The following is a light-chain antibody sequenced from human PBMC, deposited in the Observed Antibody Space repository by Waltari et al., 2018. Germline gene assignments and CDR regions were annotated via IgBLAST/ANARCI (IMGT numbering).Light chain of an antibody. Sequence: ETVLPQSPATLSLSPGERATLSCRASQSVSSSYLAWYQQKPGQAPRLPSYGASSRATGIPDRFSGSGSGTDFTRTISRLEPEDFAVYYCQQYGSSSYTFGQGTKLEIK. V-gene: IGKV3-20*01. CDR1: QSVSSSY. CDR2: GAS. CDR3: QQYGSSSYT. J-gene: IGKJ2*01.